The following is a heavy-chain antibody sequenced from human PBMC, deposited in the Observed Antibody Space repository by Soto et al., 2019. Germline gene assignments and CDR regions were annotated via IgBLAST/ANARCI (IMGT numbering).Heavy chain of an antibody. CDR3: ARARANSGSYFVWFDP. CDR1: GYTFTSYG. D-gene: IGHD1-26*01. CDR2: ISAYNGNT. J-gene: IGHJ5*02. V-gene: IGHV1-18*01. Sequence: VASVKVSCKASGYTFTSYGISWVRQAPGQGLEWMGWISAYNGNTNYAQKLQGRVTMTTDTSTSTAYMELRSLRSDDTAVYYCARARANSGSYFVWFDPWGQGTLVTVSS.